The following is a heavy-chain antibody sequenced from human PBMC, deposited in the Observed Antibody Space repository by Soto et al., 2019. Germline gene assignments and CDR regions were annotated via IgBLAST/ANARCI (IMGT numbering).Heavy chain of an antibody. CDR2: ISSSGSSI. CDR1: GLTFSDCY. J-gene: IGHJ6*02. D-gene: IGHD3-10*01. CDR3: ARVRFGEWGYAMDV. Sequence: QVQLVESGGGLVKPGGSLRLSCAASGLTFSDCYMNWIRQAPGKGLEWVSYISSSGSSINYAGSVKGRFTISRDNAXISLYLQMNSLRAEDTAMYYCARVRFGEWGYAMDVCCQGTTVTVSS. V-gene: IGHV3-11*01.